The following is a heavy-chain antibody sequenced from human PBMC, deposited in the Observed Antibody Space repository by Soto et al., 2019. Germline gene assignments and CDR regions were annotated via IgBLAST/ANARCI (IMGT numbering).Heavy chain of an antibody. V-gene: IGHV2-5*01. CDR1: GFSLNSGVVG. Sequence: SGPTLVNPTQTLTLTCTFSGFSLNSGVVGVGWIRQPPGEALERLALIYWNDEQYYNPSLRNRPTITRDTSKTQVVLTMTNMDSVDTDTDFCAHRFPGPFGYDVWGQGTAVTVSS. CDR2: IYWNDEQ. D-gene: IGHD3-16*01. CDR3: AHRFPGPFGYDV. J-gene: IGHJ6*02.